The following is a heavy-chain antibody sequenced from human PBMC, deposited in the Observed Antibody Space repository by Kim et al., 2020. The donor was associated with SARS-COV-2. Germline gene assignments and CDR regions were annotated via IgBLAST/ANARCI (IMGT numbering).Heavy chain of an antibody. D-gene: IGHD6-19*01. V-gene: IGHV3-74*01. CDR3: ARVPGYSSGWAL. Sequence: SYADSVKGRFTISRDNAKNTLYLQMNSLRAEDTAVYYCARVPGYSSGWALWGQGTLVTVSS. J-gene: IGHJ4*02.